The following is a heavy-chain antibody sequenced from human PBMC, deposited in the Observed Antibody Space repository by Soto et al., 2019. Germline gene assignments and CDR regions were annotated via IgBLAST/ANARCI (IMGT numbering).Heavy chain of an antibody. V-gene: IGHV4-34*01. CDR2: INHSGST. J-gene: IGHJ4*02. CDR1: GGSFSGYY. D-gene: IGHD3-22*01. Sequence: QVQLQQRGAGLLMPSETLSLTCAVYGGSFSGYYWSWIRQPPGKGLEWIGEINHSGSTNYNPSLKSRVTISVDTSKNQFYLKLSSVTAADTAVYYCARGLTYYYDSRERSSMGRLFDYWGQGTLVTVSS. CDR3: ARGLTYYYDSRERSSMGRLFDY.